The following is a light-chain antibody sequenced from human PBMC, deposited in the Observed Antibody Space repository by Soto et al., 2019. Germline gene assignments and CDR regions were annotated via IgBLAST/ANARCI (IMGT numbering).Light chain of an antibody. CDR2: GAF. Sequence: EIVLTQSPATLSLSPGERATLSCRASQSVSRYLAWYQQKPGQAPRLLIYGAFTRATGIPARFSGSGSGTEFTLTISSLQSEDFAVYYCQQYDIWPPYTFGQGTKVDI. V-gene: IGKV3-15*01. CDR3: QQYDIWPPYT. CDR1: QSVSRY. J-gene: IGKJ2*01.